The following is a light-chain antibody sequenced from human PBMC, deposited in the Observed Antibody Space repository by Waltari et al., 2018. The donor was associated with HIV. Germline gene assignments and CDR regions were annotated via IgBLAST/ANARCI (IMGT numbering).Light chain of an antibody. CDR2: GAS. CDR3: QQYGSSPYT. V-gene: IGKV3-20*01. CDR1: QRVSSNN. Sequence: IVLTQSPGTQSLSPGEGATLSCRAIQRVSSNNLAWYQQKPGQAPRLLIYGASSRATGIPDRFSGSGSGTDFTLTISRLEPEDFAVYYCQQYGSSPYTFGQGTKLEIK. J-gene: IGKJ2*01.